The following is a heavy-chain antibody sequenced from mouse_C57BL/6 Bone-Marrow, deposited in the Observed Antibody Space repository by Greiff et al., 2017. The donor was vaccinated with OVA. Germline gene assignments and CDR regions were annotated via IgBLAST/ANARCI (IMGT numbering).Heavy chain of an antibody. CDR3: ARGIYYGSRHWYFDV. J-gene: IGHJ1*03. D-gene: IGHD1-1*01. V-gene: IGHV1-47*01. Sequence: VQLKESGAELVKPGASVKMSCKASGYTFTTYPIEWMKQNHGKSLEWIGNFHPYNDDTKYNEKFKGKATLTVEKSSSTVYLELSRLTSDDSAVYYCARGIYYGSRHWYFDVWGTGTTVTVSS. CDR2: FHPYNDDT. CDR1: GYTFTTYP.